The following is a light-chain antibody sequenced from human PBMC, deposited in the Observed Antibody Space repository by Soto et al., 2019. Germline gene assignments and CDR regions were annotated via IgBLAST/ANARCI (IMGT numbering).Light chain of an antibody. Sequence: QSVLTQSPSASASLGASVTLTCTLSSGHSSYAIAWHQQQPQKGPRYLMKLNSDDSPSKGDGIPDRFSDSSSGAERYLTVASLEYEDEDYYYSQTWGPGIEVFGGGTQLTVL. CDR1: SGHSSYA. V-gene: IGLV4-69*01. J-gene: IGLJ2*01. CDR2: LNSDDSP. CDR3: QTWGPGIEV.